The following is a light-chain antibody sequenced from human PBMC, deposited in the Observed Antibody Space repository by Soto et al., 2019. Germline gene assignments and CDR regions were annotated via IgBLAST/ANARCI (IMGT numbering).Light chain of an antibody. CDR2: DAS. V-gene: IGKV1-5*01. CDR1: RSISDW. Sequence: DIQMTQSPSTLSASIGDRVTITCRASRSISDWLAWYQQKPGKAPELLIFDASSLKSGVPSRFSGSGSGTEFTLTISRMPTADAAHYHCLQYSSNSWTFGQGTKVDIK. J-gene: IGKJ1*01. CDR3: LQYSSNSWT.